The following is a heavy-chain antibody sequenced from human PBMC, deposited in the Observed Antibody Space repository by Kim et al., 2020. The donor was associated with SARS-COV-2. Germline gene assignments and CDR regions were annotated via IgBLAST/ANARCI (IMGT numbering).Heavy chain of an antibody. D-gene: IGHD6-19*01. V-gene: IGHV4-31*02. Sequence: PSLKSRVTISVETSKNQFSLKLSSVTAADTAVYYCARGHSSGWDLDYFDYWGQGTLVTVSS. J-gene: IGHJ4*02. CDR3: ARGHSSGWDLDYFDY.